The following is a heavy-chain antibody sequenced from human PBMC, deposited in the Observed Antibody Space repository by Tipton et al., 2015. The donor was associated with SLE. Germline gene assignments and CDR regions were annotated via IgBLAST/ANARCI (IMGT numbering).Heavy chain of an antibody. CDR2: IYYSGST. CDR3: ASQYYNHYGHAFDI. Sequence: TLSLTCTVSGGSISSGGYYWSWIRQHPGKGLEWIGYIYYSGSTYYNPSLKSRVTISVDTSKNQFSLKLTSMTAADTAVYYCASQYYNHYGHAFDIWGQGTLVTVSS. V-gene: IGHV4-31*03. D-gene: IGHD3-10*01. J-gene: IGHJ3*02. CDR1: GGSISSGGYY.